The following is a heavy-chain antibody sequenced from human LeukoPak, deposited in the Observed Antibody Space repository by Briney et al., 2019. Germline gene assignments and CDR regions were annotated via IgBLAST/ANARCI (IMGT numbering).Heavy chain of an antibody. CDR3: AKGGVETMVRGVPWDY. Sequence: GGSLRLSCAASGFTLSSYAMSWVRQAPGKGLEWVSGISGSGGSTYHADSVKGRFTISRDNSKNTLYLQMNSLRAEDTAVYYCAKGGVETMVRGVPWDYWGQGTLVTVSS. CDR1: GFTLSSYA. D-gene: IGHD3-10*01. CDR2: ISGSGGST. J-gene: IGHJ4*02. V-gene: IGHV3-23*01.